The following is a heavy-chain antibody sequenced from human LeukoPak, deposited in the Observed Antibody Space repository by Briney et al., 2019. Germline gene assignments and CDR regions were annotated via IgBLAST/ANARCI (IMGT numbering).Heavy chain of an antibody. CDR1: GDSVSNENFY. V-gene: IGHV4-39*01. D-gene: IGHD3-22*01. Sequence: SETLSLTCSVSGDSVSNENFYWGWIRQPPGRGLEWIGSIYYSGSTYYNPSLNSRVTISGDTSKNQFSLKLSSVTAADTAVYYCARRDYYDSSGYRFDYWGQGTLVTVSS. J-gene: IGHJ4*02. CDR3: ARRDYYDSSGYRFDY. CDR2: IYYSGST.